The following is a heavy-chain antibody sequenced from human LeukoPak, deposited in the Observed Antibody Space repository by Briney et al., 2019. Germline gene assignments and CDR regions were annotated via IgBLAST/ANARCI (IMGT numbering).Heavy chain of an antibody. D-gene: IGHD3-10*01. Sequence: PGGSLRLSCVASGFSLSNFQMYWVRQAPGKGLEWVSIISLDGNTEFYADSVKGRFTISRDTASNTMHLEMNNLRIEDTAVYYCMRDYMGWFDPWGQGSLVTVSS. CDR2: ISLDGNTE. CDR1: GFSLSNFQ. CDR3: MRDYMGWFDP. V-gene: IGHV3-30-3*01. J-gene: IGHJ5*02.